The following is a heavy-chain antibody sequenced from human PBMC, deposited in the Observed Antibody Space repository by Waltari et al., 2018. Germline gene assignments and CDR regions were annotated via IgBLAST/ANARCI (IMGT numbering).Heavy chain of an antibody. J-gene: IGHJ3*01. CDR1: GFIFSSHG. Sequence: VQLLESGGGVVQPGGSLRLSCAASGFIFSSHGRHWVRQIPGKGLEWVAFISCDGKKIFDADSVRGRFTISRDNSNNIVFLQMNSLRPEDSGVYYCAKDGDYSLTEYDAFDVWGQGTVVTVSP. CDR3: AKDGDYSLTEYDAFDV. V-gene: IGHV3-30*02. CDR2: ISCDGKKI. D-gene: IGHD4-17*01.